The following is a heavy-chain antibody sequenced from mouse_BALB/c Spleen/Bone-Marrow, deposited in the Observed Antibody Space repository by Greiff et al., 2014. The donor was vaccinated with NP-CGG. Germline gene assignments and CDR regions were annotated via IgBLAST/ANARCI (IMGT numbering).Heavy chain of an antibody. CDR1: GFTFSDYY. J-gene: IGHJ4*01. CDR2: ISDGGIYI. Sequence: EVNVVESGGGLVKPGGSLKLSCAASGFTFSDYYMYWVRQTPEKRLEWVATISDGGIYIYYPASVRGRFTISRDNAKNNLYLQMSSLKSEDTAMYYCARDRGVKGYAMDYWGQGTSVTVSS. CDR3: ARDRGVKGYAMDY. V-gene: IGHV5-4*02. D-gene: IGHD1-3*01.